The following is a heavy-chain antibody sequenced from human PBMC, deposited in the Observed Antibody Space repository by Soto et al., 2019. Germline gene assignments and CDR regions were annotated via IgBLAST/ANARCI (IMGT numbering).Heavy chain of an antibody. CDR2: IYYSGST. CDR3: ARSFGWLLEDFAAFDI. CDR1: GGSISSSSYY. V-gene: IGHV4-39*01. D-gene: IGHD3-9*01. Sequence: SETLSLTCTVSGGSISSSSYYWGWIRQPPGKGMEWIGSIYYSGSTYYNPSLKSRVTISVDTSKNQFSLKLSFVTAADTVVYYFARSFGWLLEDFAAFDIWGQGTMVTVSS. J-gene: IGHJ3*02.